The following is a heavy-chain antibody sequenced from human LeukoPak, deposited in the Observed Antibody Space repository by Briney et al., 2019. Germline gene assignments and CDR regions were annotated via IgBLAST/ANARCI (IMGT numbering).Heavy chain of an antibody. J-gene: IGHJ3*02. V-gene: IGHV3-43*02. CDR3: AKEGGYDSSGYYYVDTHDAFDI. CDR1: GFTFDDYA. D-gene: IGHD3-22*01. CDR2: ISGDGGST. Sequence: AGGSLRLSCAASGFTFDDYAMHWVRQAPGKGLEWVSLISGDGGSTYYADSVKGRFTISRDNSKNSLYLQMNSLRTEDTALYYCAKEGGYDSSGYYYVDTHDAFDIWGQGTMVTVSS.